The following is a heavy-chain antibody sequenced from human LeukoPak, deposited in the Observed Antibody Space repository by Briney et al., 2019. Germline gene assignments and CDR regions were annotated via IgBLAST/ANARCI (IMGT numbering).Heavy chain of an antibody. CDR3: AIYGDYLNFDY. V-gene: IGHV4-34*01. J-gene: IGHJ4*02. CDR1: GGSFSGYY. CDR2: INHSGST. Sequence: PSETLSLTCTVYGGSFSGYYWSWIRQPPGKGLEWIGEINHSGSTNYNPSLKSRVTISVDTSKNQFSLELTSVTAADTAVYYCAIYGDYLNFDYWGQGTLVTVSS. D-gene: IGHD4-17*01.